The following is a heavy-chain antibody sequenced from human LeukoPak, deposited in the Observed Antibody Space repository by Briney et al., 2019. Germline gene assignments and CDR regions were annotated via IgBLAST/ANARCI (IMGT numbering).Heavy chain of an antibody. J-gene: IGHJ5*02. D-gene: IGHD4-17*01. CDR1: GGTFNNSA. CDR3: ARDVHGDYGSGWFDP. CDR2: IMPLFGTA. V-gene: IGHV1-69*05. Sequence: SVKVSCKTSGGTFNNSAISWVRHAPGQGLEWLGGIMPLFGTAGYAQKFQGRVTITKDESTRTVYLELTSLTSDDTAVYYCARDVHGDYGSGWFDPWGQGTLVSVSS.